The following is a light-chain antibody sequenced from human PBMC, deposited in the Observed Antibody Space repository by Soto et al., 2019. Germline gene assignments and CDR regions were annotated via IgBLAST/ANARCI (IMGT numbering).Light chain of an antibody. J-gene: IGLJ2*01. CDR3: GAWDSSLGAGV. V-gene: IGLV1-51*01. Sequence: QSVLTQPPSVSAAPGQMVTIPCSGSSSNIGSNFLSWYQQLPGTAPKLIIYDNDKRPSGIPDRFSGSKSGTSATLGITGLQTGDEADYYCGAWDSSLGAGVFGGGTQLTVL. CDR1: SSNIGSNF. CDR2: DND.